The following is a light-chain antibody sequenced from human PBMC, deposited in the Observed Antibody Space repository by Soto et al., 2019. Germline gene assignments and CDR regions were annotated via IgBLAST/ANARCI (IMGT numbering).Light chain of an antibody. V-gene: IGLV2-14*01. CDR2: DVS. CDR3: SSYTSSSTLYV. CDR1: SSDVGGYNY. Sequence: SVLPQPATVYSSTGQSMTISCSGTSSDVGGYNYVSWYQQHPGKAPKLMIYDVSNRPSGVSNRFSGSKSGNTASLTISGLQAEDEADYYCSSYTSSSTLYVFGTGT. J-gene: IGLJ1*01.